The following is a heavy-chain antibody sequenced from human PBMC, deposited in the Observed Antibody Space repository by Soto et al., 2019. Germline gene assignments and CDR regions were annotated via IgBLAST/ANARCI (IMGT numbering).Heavy chain of an antibody. CDR3: AKAMTSSSGGSNWFDP. CDR1: GFTFDDYA. D-gene: IGHD6-6*01. V-gene: IGHV3-9*01. Sequence: GGSLRLSCAASGFTFDDYAMHWVRQAPGKGLEWVSGISWNSGTIGYADSVKGRFTTSRDNAKNSLYLQMSSLRTENTALYYCAKAMTSSSGGSNWFDPWGQGTLVTVSS. J-gene: IGHJ5*02. CDR2: ISWNSGTI.